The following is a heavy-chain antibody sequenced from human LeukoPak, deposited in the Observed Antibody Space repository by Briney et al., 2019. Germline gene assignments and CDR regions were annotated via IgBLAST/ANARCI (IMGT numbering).Heavy chain of an antibody. J-gene: IGHJ6*02. CDR3: ARDTYYYDSSGYYGSYYYGMDV. CDR1: GGSFSGYY. CDR2: INHSGST. D-gene: IGHD3-22*01. Sequence: SETLSLTCAVYGGSFSGYYWSWIRQPPGKGLEWIGEINHSGSTNYNPSLKSRVTISVDTSKNQFSLKLSSVTAADTAVYYCARDTYYYDSSGYYGSYYYGMDVWGQGTTVTVSS. V-gene: IGHV4-34*01.